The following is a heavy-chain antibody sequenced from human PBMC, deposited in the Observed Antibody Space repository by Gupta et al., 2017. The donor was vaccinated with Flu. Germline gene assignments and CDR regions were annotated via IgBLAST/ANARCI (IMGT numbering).Heavy chain of an antibody. V-gene: IGHV3-11*01. J-gene: IGHJ5*01. D-gene: IGHD4-17*01. CDR3: ARLRWDRGNWFDS. CDR2: GVNI. Sequence: GVNINDAESVKCRFTISRDNARNSLYLQMDSLRPDDTAVYYCARLRWDRGNWFDSWGHGTLVTVSS.